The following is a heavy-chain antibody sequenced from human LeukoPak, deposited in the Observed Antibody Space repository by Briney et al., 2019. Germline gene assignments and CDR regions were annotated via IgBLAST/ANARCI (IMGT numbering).Heavy chain of an antibody. CDR1: GFTFSNYW. J-gene: IGHJ4*02. V-gene: IGHV3-74*01. CDR3: ARDPPSFDS. CDR2: INPDGSTT. Sequence: GGSLRLSYAASGFTFSNYWMHWVRQDPGKGLVWVSFINPDGSTTNYADSVKGRFTISRDNAKNSLYLQMNSLRAEDTAVYYCARDPPSFDSWGQGTLVTVSS.